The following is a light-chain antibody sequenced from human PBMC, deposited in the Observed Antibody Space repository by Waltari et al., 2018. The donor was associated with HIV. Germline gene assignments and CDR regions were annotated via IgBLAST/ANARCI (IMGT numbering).Light chain of an antibody. CDR2: RNN. Sequence: QSVLPQPPSASGTPGQRVTISCSGSSSNLGSNYVYWYQQLPGTAPKLLIYRNNQRPSGVPDRLSGSNSGTSASLAISGLRSEDEADYYCAAWDDSLSGLVFGGGTKLTVL. V-gene: IGLV1-47*01. CDR3: AAWDDSLSGLV. J-gene: IGLJ3*02. CDR1: SSNLGSNY.